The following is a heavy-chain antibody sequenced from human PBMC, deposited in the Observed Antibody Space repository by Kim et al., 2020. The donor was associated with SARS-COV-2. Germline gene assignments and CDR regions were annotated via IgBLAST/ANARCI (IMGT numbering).Heavy chain of an antibody. Sequence: GGSLRLSCAASGFTFSSYAMSWVRQAPGKGLEWVSVIYSGGSSTYYADSVKGRFTISRDNSKNTLYLQMNSLRAEDTAVYYCAKDSGYGSAVGDAFDIWGQGTMVTVSS. CDR3: AKDSGYGSAVGDAFDI. CDR2: IYSGGSST. D-gene: IGHD3-10*01. V-gene: IGHV3-23*03. CDR1: GFTFSSYA. J-gene: IGHJ3*02.